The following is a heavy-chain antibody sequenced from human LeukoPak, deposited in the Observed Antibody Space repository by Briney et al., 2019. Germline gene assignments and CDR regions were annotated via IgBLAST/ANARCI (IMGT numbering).Heavy chain of an antibody. CDR3: ARGDSSGYPFDY. D-gene: IGHD3-22*01. Sequence: SETLSLTCTVSGGSISSYYWSWVRQPPGKGLEWIGYIYYSGSTNYNPSLKSRVTISVDTSKNQFSLKLSSVTAADTAVYYCARGDSSGYPFDYWGQGTLVTVSS. CDR1: GGSISSYY. CDR2: IYYSGST. V-gene: IGHV4-59*01. J-gene: IGHJ4*02.